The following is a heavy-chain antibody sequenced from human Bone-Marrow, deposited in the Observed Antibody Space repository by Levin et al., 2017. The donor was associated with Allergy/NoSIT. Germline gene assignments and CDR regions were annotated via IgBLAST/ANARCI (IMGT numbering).Heavy chain of an antibody. CDR2: ITTENDGGTT. CDR1: GFTSSNAW. V-gene: IGHV3-15*01. D-gene: IGHD1-1*01. Sequence: PGGSLRLSCAVSGFTSSNAWMNWVRQAPGKGLEWVGRITTENDGGTTDYSSPVKGRFTISRDDSKNTVHLQMNSLKTEDTGMYYCSSGHGMTDTDYWGPGTLVTVSS. J-gene: IGHJ4*02. CDR3: SSGHGMTDTDY.